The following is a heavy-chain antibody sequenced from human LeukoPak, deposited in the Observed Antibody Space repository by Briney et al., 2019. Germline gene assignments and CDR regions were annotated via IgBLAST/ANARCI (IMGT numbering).Heavy chain of an antibody. CDR1: GFTFSSYA. J-gene: IGHJ6*04. Sequence: HSGRSLRLSCAASGFTFSSYAMHWVRQAPGKGLEWVAVISYDGSNKYYADSVKGRFTISRDNSKNTLYLQMNSLRAGDTAVYYCARGERPSYYYGMDVWGKGTTVTVSS. CDR3: ARGERPSYYYGMDV. CDR2: ISYDGSNK. D-gene: IGHD1-1*01. V-gene: IGHV3-30*04.